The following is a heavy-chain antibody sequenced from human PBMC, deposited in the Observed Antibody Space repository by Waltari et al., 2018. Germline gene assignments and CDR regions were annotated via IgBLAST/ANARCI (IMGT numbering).Heavy chain of an antibody. CDR1: GFVFRAHS. Sequence: EVQLVESGGALAQPGGSLRLSCATSGFVFRAHSMNWVRQVPGKGLEWVSYISSSSSNRYYAESVRGRCTISRDNAQNSLCLQMDSLRAEDTAVYFCARDLSREHAVAGRPGPAMDVWGRGTTVIVSS. J-gene: IGHJ6*02. CDR3: ARDLSREHAVAGRPGPAMDV. CDR2: ISSSSSNR. D-gene: IGHD6-19*01. V-gene: IGHV3-48*01.